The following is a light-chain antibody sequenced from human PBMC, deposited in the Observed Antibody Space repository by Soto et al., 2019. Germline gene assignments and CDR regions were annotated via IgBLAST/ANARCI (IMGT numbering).Light chain of an antibody. CDR1: QGISSA. Sequence: AIQLTQSPSSLSASVGDRVTITCRASQGISSALAWYQQKPGKAPKLLIYDASSMESGVPSRFSGSGSGTDFTLTISSLQPEDFATYYCQQFNNYPHRLTSGGGTKVEIK. J-gene: IGKJ4*01. CDR2: DAS. V-gene: IGKV1D-13*01. CDR3: QQFNNYPHRLT.